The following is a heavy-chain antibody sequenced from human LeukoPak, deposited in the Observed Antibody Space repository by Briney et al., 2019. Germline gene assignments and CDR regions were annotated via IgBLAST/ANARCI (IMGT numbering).Heavy chain of an antibody. V-gene: IGHV5-51*01. D-gene: IGHD2-2*01. Sequence: GESLKISCKGSGYSFTSYWIGWVCQMPGKGLEWMGIIYPGDSDTRYSPSFQGQVTISADKSISTAYLQWSSLKASDTAMYYCARHSFYCSSTSCSSPFDYWGQGTLVTVSS. CDR2: IYPGDSDT. J-gene: IGHJ4*02. CDR3: ARHSFYCSSTSCSSPFDY. CDR1: GYSFTSYW.